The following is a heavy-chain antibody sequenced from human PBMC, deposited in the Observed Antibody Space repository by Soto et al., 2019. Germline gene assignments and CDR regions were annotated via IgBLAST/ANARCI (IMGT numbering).Heavy chain of an antibody. V-gene: IGHV3-30-3*01. CDR3: ARGRNLWGSGSLY. J-gene: IGHJ4*02. Sequence: QVQLVESGGGVVQPGRSLRLSCAASGFTFSSYAMHWVCQAPGKGLEWVAVISYDGSNKYYADSVKGRFTISRDNSKNTLYLQMNSLRAEDTAVYYCARGRNLWGSGSLYWGQGTLVTVSS. CDR1: GFTFSSYA. D-gene: IGHD3-22*01. CDR2: ISYDGSNK.